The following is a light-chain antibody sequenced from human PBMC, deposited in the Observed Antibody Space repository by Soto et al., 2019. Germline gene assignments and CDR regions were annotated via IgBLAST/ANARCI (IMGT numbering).Light chain of an antibody. CDR3: AAWDDSLNDPV. V-gene: IGLV1-44*01. CDR1: SSNIGSNT. J-gene: IGLJ2*01. CDR2: SNN. Sequence: QSVLTQPPSASGTPGQRVTISCSGSSSNIGSNTVNWYQQLPGTAPKLLMYSNNQRPSGIPDRFSGSKSGTSASLAISGLQSEDEADYYCAAWDDSLNDPVFGGGTKLTVL.